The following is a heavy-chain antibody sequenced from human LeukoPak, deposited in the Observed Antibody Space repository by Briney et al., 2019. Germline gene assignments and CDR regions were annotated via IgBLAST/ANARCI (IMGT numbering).Heavy chain of an antibody. J-gene: IGHJ5*02. CDR3: ARALYCTNGVCYNPNWFDP. Sequence: SETLSLTCTVSGNSISTNNYYWGWIRQPPGKGLEWIGNVYHTGSTYYNPSLKSRVTISVDTSKEQFSLKLSSVTAADTAVYYCARALYCTNGVCYNPNWFDPWGQGTLVTVSS. D-gene: IGHD2-8*01. V-gene: IGHV4-39*01. CDR1: GNSISTNNYY. CDR2: VYHTGST.